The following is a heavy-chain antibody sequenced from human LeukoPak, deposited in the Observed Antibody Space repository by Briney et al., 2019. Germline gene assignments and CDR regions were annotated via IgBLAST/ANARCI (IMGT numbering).Heavy chain of an antibody. CDR2: IFYTGTT. J-gene: IGHJ4*02. D-gene: IGHD6-13*01. Sequence: SETLSLTSSVSGGSISSSDYYWVWIRQPPGKGLEWIANIFYTGTTHYNPSLKSRVTISVDTSKNQFSLKLSSVTAADTAVYYCASTVAGMRHWGQGTLVTVSS. CDR3: ASTVAGMRH. CDR1: GGSISSSDYY. V-gene: IGHV4-39*01.